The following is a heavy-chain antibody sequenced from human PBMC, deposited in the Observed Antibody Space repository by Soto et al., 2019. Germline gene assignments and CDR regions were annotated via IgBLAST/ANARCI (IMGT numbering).Heavy chain of an antibody. J-gene: IGHJ4*02. CDR3: ARGPTDYYDNSGDYFLDY. Sequence: QVQLVQSGAEVKKPGASVKVSCKASGYTFTTYGMSWVRQAPGQGLDWMGWISTYNGNTKYAERLQGRVTMTTDTTTSTGYIELRSLRSDDTAVYYCARGPTDYYDNSGDYFLDYWCRGTLVTVAS. D-gene: IGHD3-22*01. CDR2: ISTYNGNT. V-gene: IGHV1-18*01. CDR1: GYTFTTYG.